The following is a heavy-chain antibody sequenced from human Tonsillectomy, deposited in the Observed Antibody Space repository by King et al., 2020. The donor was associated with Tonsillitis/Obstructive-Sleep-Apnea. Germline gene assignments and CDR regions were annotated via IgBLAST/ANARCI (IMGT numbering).Heavy chain of an antibody. J-gene: IGHJ4*02. CDR3: AIGGFNWNFESFDY. Sequence: VQLVESGAEVKKPGASVKVSCKASVYTFTNYGINWVRQAPGQGLEWMGWVSGYNGNTNYAQNLQGRVTMTTDTSTTRAYMELRSLRSDDTAVYYCAIGGFNWNFESFDYWGQGTLVTVSS. CDR1: VYTFTNYG. V-gene: IGHV1-18*01. D-gene: IGHD1-7*01. CDR2: VSGYNGNT.